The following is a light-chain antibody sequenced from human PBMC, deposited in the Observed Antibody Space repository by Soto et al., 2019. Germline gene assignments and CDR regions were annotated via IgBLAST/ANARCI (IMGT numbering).Light chain of an antibody. Sequence: QSALTQPASVSDSPGQSITISCTGTSSHVGGSNFVSWYQQHPCKPPQLIIYDVANRPSGVSNRFSGSKSGSTASLIISRLQTEDEADYYCVSYTSSTTYVFGTGTKVTV. CDR1: SSHVGGSNF. CDR3: VSYTSSTTYV. V-gene: IGLV2-14*03. J-gene: IGLJ1*01. CDR2: DVA.